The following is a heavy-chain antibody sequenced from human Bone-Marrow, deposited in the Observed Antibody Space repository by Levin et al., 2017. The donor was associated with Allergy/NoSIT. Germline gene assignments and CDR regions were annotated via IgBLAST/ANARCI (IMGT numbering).Heavy chain of an antibody. CDR1: GYTFTGYY. D-gene: IGHD2-21*02. J-gene: IGHJ6*02. Sequence: ASVQVSCKASGYTFTGYYMHWVRQAPGQGLEWMGWINPNSGGTNYAQKFQGRVTMTRDTSISTAYMELSRLTSDDTAVYYCARVTVGARFPMDVWGHGTMVTVSS. CDR3: ARVTVGARFPMDV. CDR2: INPNSGGT. V-gene: IGHV1-2*02.